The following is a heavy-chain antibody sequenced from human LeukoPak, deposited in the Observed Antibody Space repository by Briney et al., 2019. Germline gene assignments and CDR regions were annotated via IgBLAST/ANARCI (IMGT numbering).Heavy chain of an antibody. V-gene: IGHV4-30-2*01. D-gene: IGHD5-12*01. CDR2: IYHSGST. CDR1: GGSISSGGYS. Sequence: SETLSLTCAVSGGSISSGGYSWSWIRQPPGKGLEWIGYIYHSGSTYYNPSLKGRVTISVDRSKNQFSLKLSSVTAADTAVYYCARNSGYDVNYFDYWGQGTLVTVSS. CDR3: ARNSGYDVNYFDY. J-gene: IGHJ4*02.